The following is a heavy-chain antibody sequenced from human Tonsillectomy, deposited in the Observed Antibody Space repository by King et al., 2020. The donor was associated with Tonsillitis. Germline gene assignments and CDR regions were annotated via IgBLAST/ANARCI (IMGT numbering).Heavy chain of an antibody. Sequence: VQLVESGGGLVQPGGSLRLSCAASGFTFYSYAMTWVRQAPVKGLEWVSTISGGGGNTYYADSVKGRFAISRDNSKNTLYLQMNSLRADDTALYYCVKQRAAPHYGLDVWGQGTTVTVSS. J-gene: IGHJ6*02. CDR3: VKQRAAPHYGLDV. CDR2: ISGGGGNT. CDR1: GFTFYSYA. V-gene: IGHV3-23*04. D-gene: IGHD6-6*01.